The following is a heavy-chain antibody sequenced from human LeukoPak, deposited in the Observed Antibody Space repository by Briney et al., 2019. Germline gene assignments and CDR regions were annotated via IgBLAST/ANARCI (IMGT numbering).Heavy chain of an antibody. V-gene: IGHV3-33*01. CDR3: ARLGRRGNWFDP. Sequence: GRSLRLSCAASGFTFSSYGMHWVRRAPGKGLEWVAVIWYDGSNKYYADSVKGRFTISRDNSKNTLYLQMNSLRAEDTAVYYCARLGRRGNWFDPWGQGTLVTVSS. CDR2: IWYDGSNK. D-gene: IGHD1-26*01. J-gene: IGHJ5*02. CDR1: GFTFSSYG.